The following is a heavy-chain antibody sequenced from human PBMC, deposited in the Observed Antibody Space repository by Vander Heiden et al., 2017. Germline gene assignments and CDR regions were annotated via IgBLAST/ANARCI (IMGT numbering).Heavy chain of an antibody. D-gene: IGHD4-4*01. CDR2: ISGSGGST. Sequence: EVQLLESGGGLVQPGGSLRLSCAAYGFTFSMYAMSWVRQAPGKGLEWVSAISGSGGSTYYADSVKGRFTISRDNSKNTLYLQMNSLRAEDTAVYYCAKGPVSNYVNYFDYWGQGTLVTVSS. J-gene: IGHJ4*02. CDR1: GFTFSMYA. V-gene: IGHV3-23*01. CDR3: AKGPVSNYVNYFDY.